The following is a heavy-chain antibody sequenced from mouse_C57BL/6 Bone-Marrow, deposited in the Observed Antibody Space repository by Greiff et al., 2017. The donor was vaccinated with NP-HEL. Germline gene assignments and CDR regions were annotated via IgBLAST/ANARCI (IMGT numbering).Heavy chain of an antibody. CDR1: GYTFTSYW. CDR3: ARVDYGSSYWYFDV. V-gene: IGHV1-69*01. CDR2: IDPSDSYT. Sequence: QVQLQQPGAELVMPGASVKLSCKASGYTFTSYWMHWVKQRPGQGLEWIGEIDPSDSYTNYNQKFKGKSTLTVDKSSSTAYMQLRSLTSEDSAVYYSARVDYGSSYWYFDVWGTGTTVTASS. J-gene: IGHJ1*03. D-gene: IGHD1-1*01.